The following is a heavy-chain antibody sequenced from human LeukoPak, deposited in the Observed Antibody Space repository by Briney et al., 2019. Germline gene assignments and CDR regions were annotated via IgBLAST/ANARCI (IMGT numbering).Heavy chain of an antibody. J-gene: IGHJ4*02. CDR3: ARRGEYYNILTGYSHVGFDY. CDR1: GFTFSSYW. V-gene: IGHV3-7*01. CDR2: IKQDGTEK. D-gene: IGHD3-9*01. Sequence: GGSLRLSCVASGFTFSSYWMSWVRQAPGKGLEWVASIKQDGTEKYYVDSVKGRFTISRDNAKTSLYLQMNSLRAEDTAVYYCARRGEYYNILTGYSHVGFDYWGQGTLVTVSS.